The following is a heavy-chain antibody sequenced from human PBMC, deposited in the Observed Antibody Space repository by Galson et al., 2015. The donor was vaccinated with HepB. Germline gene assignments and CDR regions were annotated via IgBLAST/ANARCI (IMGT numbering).Heavy chain of an antibody. J-gene: IGHJ2*01. D-gene: IGHD3-10*01. Sequence: SVKVSCKASGGTFSSYAISWVRQAPGQGLEWMGGIIPIFGTANYAQKFQGRVTITADESTSTAYMELGSLRSEDTAVYYCARHAEIAGSYWYFDLWGRGTLVTVSS. CDR1: GGTFSSYA. V-gene: IGHV1-69*13. CDR2: IIPIFGTA. CDR3: ARHAEIAGSYWYFDL.